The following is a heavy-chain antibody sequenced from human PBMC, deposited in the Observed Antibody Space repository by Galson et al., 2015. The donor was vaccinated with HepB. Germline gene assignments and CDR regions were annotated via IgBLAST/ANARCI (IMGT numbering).Heavy chain of an antibody. J-gene: IGHJ3*02. CDR3: ARHAKAGKYSGRSDVFDI. D-gene: IGHD1-26*01. CDR2: IYPDDSET. Sequence: QSGAEVKKPGDSLKISCEGSGYSFSDYWIGWVRQMPGKGLEWVGTIYPDDSETTSSPSFQRQASISVDKSIRTTYLQWSSLTASDTAVYYCARHAKAGKYSGRSDVFDIWGQGTLVTVSS. CDR1: GYSFSDYW. V-gene: IGHV5-51*01.